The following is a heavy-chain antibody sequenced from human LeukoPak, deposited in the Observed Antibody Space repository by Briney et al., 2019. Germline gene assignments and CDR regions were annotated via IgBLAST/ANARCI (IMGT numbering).Heavy chain of an antibody. J-gene: IGHJ4*02. CDR1: GFTVSSNY. CDR2: IYSGGST. D-gene: IGHD3-10*01. V-gene: IGHV3-66*04. Sequence: GGSLRLSCAASGFTVSSNYMTWVRQAPGKGLEWVSVIYSGGSTYYADSVKGRFTISRDNSKDTLYLQMNSLRAEDTAVYYCARRSDSGTDYWGQGTLVTVSS. CDR3: ARRSDSGTDY.